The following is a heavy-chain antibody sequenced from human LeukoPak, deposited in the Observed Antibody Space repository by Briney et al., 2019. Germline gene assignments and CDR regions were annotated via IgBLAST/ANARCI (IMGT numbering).Heavy chain of an antibody. CDR2: FDPEDGET. CDR3: ATGLAYYDFWSGAAFDY. Sequence: ASVKVSCKVSGYTLTELSMHWVRQAPGKGLEWMGGFDPEDGETINAQKFQGRVTMTEDTSTDTAYMELSSLRSEDTAVYYCATGLAYYDFWSGAAFDYWGQGTMVTVSS. D-gene: IGHD3-3*01. J-gene: IGHJ4*02. V-gene: IGHV1-24*01. CDR1: GYTLTELS.